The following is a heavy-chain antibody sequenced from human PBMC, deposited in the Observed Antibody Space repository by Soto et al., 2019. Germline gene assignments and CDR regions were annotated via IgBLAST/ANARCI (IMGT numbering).Heavy chain of an antibody. CDR2: ILYDGSNK. CDR1: GFTFSSYG. V-gene: IGHV3-30*18. J-gene: IGHJ4*02. D-gene: IGHD3-10*01. CDR3: AKRYCYGSGSSWYELDY. Sequence: QVQLVESGGGVVQPGRSLRLSCAASGFTFSSYGMHWVRQAPGKGLEWVAVILYDGSNKYYADSVKGRFTISRDNSKNTLYLQMNSLRAEDTAVYYCAKRYCYGSGSSWYELDYWGQGTLVTVSS.